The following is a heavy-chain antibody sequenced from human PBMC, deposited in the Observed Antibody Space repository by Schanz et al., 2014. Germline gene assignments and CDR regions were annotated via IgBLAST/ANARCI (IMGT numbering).Heavy chain of an antibody. CDR1: GFTFSIYG. Sequence: EVQLLESGGGLVQPGGSLRLSCAASGFTFSIYGMSWVRQAPGKGLEWVSRMIGSGSSVFYADSVKGRFTISRDNSNNTLYLQMKSPRAEDTAGFYFAKYGGGYSYGFVEYWGQGILVTVSS. CDR3: AKYGGGYSYGFVEY. D-gene: IGHD5-18*01. CDR2: MIGSGSSV. V-gene: IGHV3-23*01. J-gene: IGHJ4*02.